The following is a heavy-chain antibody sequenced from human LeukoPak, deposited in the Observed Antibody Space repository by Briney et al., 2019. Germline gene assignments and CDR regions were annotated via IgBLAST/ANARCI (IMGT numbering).Heavy chain of an antibody. D-gene: IGHD6-13*01. CDR1: GGSFSGYY. Sequence: SETLSLTCAVYGGSFSGYYWSWIRQPPGKGLEWIGEINHSGSTNYNPSLKSRVTISVDTSKNQFSPKLSSVTAADTAVYYCARGRVAAAGTSTGPYYFDYWGQGTLVTVSS. CDR2: INHSGST. J-gene: IGHJ4*02. V-gene: IGHV4-34*01. CDR3: ARGRVAAAGTSTGPYYFDY.